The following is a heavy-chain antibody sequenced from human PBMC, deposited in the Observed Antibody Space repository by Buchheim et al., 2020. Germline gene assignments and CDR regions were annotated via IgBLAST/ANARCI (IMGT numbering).Heavy chain of an antibody. CDR3: AKDLWGLHQFTYPEYFYYGMHV. V-gene: IGHV3-23*01. CDR1: GLTFRSYG. Sequence: EVRLLESGGGLVQPGGSLRLSCAASGLTFRSYGMTWVRQAPGKGLEWVSAVSASGDSTYYADSVKGRFPISRDNFEKTLYLQMNSLRAEDTAVYYCAKDLWGLHQFTYPEYFYYGMHVWGQGTT. CDR2: VSASGDST. D-gene: IGHD7-27*01. J-gene: IGHJ6*02.